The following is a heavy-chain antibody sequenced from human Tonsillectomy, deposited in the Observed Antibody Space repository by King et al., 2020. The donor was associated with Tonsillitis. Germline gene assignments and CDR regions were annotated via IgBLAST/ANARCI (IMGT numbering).Heavy chain of an antibody. CDR2: IYYSGST. J-gene: IGHJ4*02. V-gene: IGHV4-39*01. D-gene: IGHD3-22*01. Sequence: QLQESGPGLVKPSETLSLTCTVSGGSISSSSYYWGWIRQPPGKGLEWIGSIYYSGSTYYNPSLKSRVTISVDTSKNQFSLKLSSVTAADTAVYYYARLDSSGYYYDYWGQGTLVTVSS. CDR1: GGSISSSSYY. CDR3: ARLDSSGYYYDY.